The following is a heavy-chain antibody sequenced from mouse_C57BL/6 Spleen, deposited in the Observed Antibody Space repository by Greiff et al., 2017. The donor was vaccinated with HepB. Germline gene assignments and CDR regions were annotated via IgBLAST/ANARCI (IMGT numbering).Heavy chain of an antibody. CDR1: GYTFTSYW. CDR3: ARVSLYGGYPSMDY. J-gene: IGHJ4*01. D-gene: IGHD1-1*01. CDR2: IDPSDSYT. Sequence: VQLQQPGAELVRPGTSVKLSCKASGYTFTSYWMHWVKQRPGQGLEWIGVIDPSDSYTNYNQKFKGKATLTVDTSSSTAYMQLSSLTSEDSAVYYCARVSLYGGYPSMDYWGQGTSVTVSS. V-gene: IGHV1-59*01.